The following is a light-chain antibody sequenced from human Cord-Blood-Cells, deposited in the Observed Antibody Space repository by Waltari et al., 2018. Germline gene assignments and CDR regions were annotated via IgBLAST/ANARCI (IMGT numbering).Light chain of an antibody. Sequence: DIVMTQTPLSLPVTPGAPASIPCRSSQSLLHSDGYNYLHWYLQRPGQSPQLLIYLGSNRASGVPDRFSGIGSGTDFTLKISRVEAEDVGVYYCMQALQTPMYTFGQGTKLEIK. CDR1: QSLLHSDGYNY. CDR2: LGS. CDR3: MQALQTPMYT. V-gene: IGKV2-28*01. J-gene: IGKJ2*01.